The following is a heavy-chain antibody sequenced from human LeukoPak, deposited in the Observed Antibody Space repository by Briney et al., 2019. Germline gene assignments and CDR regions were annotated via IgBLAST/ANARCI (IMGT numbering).Heavy chain of an antibody. Sequence: GSLRLSCVVSGSTFRNFGMHWVRQAPGKGLEWVAVIYYDGSDKYYVDSVKGRFAVSRDNSKNTLYLQMNNLRVEDTAVYHCARDRSQHYFDYWGQGALVTVSS. CDR3: ARDRSQHYFDY. CDR2: IYYDGSDK. J-gene: IGHJ4*02. D-gene: IGHD5-18*01. V-gene: IGHV3-33*01. CDR1: GSTFRNFG.